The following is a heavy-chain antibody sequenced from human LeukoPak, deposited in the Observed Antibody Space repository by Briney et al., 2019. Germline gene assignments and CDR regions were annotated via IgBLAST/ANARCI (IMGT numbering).Heavy chain of an antibody. CDR2: IYPGDSDT. CDR3: ARQRGCSESPCRLDAFDI. Sequence: GESLKISCKGSGYSFTSYWIGWVRQMPGKGLEWMGIIYPGDSDTRYSPSFQGQVTISADKSISTAYLQWSSLKASDTAMYYCARQRGCSESPCRLDAFDIWGQGTMVTVSS. J-gene: IGHJ3*02. D-gene: IGHD6-19*01. CDR1: GYSFTSYW. V-gene: IGHV5-51*01.